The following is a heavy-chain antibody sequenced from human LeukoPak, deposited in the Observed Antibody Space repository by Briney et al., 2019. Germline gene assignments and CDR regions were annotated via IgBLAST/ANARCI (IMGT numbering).Heavy chain of an antibody. CDR1: GGSFSGYY. J-gene: IGHJ3*02. Sequence: SETLSLTCAVYGGSFSGYYWSWIRQPPGKGLEWIGEINHSGSTNYNPSLKSRVTISVDTSKNQFSLKLSSVTAADTAVYYCASQINKDAFDIWGQGTMVTVSS. CDR3: ASQINKDAFDI. D-gene: IGHD2/OR15-2a*01. CDR2: INHSGST. V-gene: IGHV4-34*01.